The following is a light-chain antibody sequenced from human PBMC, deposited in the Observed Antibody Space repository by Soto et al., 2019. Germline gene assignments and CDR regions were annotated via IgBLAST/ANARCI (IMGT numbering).Light chain of an antibody. J-gene: IGKJ4*01. CDR1: QSISRF. CDR2: DAS. Sequence: EIVLTQSPATLSLSPGERATLSCRASQSISRFVAWYQHKPGQSPRLLIYDASQRATGIPARFSGSGSGTDFTLTISSLEPEDFAVYYCQQRGNWPLTFGEGTKVDIK. V-gene: IGKV3-11*01. CDR3: QQRGNWPLT.